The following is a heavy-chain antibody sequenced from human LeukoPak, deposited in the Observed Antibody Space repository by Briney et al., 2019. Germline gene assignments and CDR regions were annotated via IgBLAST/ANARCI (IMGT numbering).Heavy chain of an antibody. D-gene: IGHD1-26*01. CDR1: GYTFTGYY. V-gene: IGHV1-69*05. Sequence: ASVKVSCKASGYTFTGYYMHWVRQAPGQGLEWMGGIIPIFGTANYAQKFQGRITITTDESTSTAYMELSSLRSEDTAVYYCARDLGVGAAPYFDYWGQGTLVTVSS. CDR2: IIPIFGTA. J-gene: IGHJ4*02. CDR3: ARDLGVGAAPYFDY.